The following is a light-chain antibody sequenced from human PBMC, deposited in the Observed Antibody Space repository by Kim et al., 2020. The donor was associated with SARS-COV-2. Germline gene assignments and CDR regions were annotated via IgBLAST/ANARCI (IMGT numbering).Light chain of an antibody. Sequence: PGKTARITCGGINIGSKSVHWYQQKPCEAPVLVIYYDSDRPSGSPERFSGSNAGNTATLTSSRVEAGDEADYYCQVWDSSSDHPYVFGTGTKVTVL. J-gene: IGLJ1*01. V-gene: IGLV3-21*04. CDR1: NIGSKS. CDR3: QVWDSSSDHPYV. CDR2: YDS.